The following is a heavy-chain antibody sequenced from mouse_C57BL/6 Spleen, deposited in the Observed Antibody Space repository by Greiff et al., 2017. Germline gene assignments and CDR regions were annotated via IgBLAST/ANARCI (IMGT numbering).Heavy chain of an antibody. CDR3: TRGSLLRGAWFAY. V-gene: IGHV1-15*01. CDR1: GYTFTDYE. Sequence: VKLQESGAELVRPGASVTLSCKASGYTFTDYEMHWVKQTPVHGLEWIGAIDPETGGTAYNQKFKGKAILTADKSSSTAYMELRSLTSEDSAVYYCTRGSLLRGAWFAYWGQGTLVTVSA. CDR2: IDPETGGT. D-gene: IGHD1-1*01. J-gene: IGHJ3*01.